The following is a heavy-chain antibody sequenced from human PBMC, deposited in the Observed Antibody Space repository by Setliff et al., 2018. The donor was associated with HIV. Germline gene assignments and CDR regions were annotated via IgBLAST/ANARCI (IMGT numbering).Heavy chain of an antibody. J-gene: IGHJ5*02. Sequence: LSLTCTVSGDSVSSYYWNWIRQPPGKALEWIGYIYYGSTHYNPSFEGRVTISVDTSKNQFSLKLRSVTAADTAMHYCARRRCSAASCPDNSWNWLDPWGQGTLVTVSS. V-gene: IGHV4-59*08. D-gene: IGHD2-15*01. CDR1: GDSVSSYY. CDR2: IYYGST. CDR3: ARRRCSAASCPDNSWNWLDP.